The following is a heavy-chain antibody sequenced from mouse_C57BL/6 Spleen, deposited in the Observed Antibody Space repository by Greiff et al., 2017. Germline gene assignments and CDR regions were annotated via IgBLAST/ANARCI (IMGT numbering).Heavy chain of an antibody. D-gene: IGHD2-4*01. CDR2: INYDGSST. CDR3: AREDDYSYAIDY. CDR1: GFTFSAYY. V-gene: IGHV5-16*01. J-gene: IGHJ4*01. Sequence: EVTLVESEGGLVQPGSSMKLSCTASGFTFSAYYMAWVRQVPEKGLEWVANINYDGSSTYDLDSLKSLFIISRDNAKNLLYLQMSSLKSDDTATYYCAREDDYSYAIDYWGQGTSVTVAS.